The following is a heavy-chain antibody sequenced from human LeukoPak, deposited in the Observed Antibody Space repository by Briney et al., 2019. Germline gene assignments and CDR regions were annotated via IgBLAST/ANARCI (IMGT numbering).Heavy chain of an antibody. CDR1: RHTLSELS. D-gene: IGHD1-26*01. Sequence: ASVKVSCKVSRHTLSELSMHWVRQAPGKGLEWMGGFDPEDGETVYAQRFQGRVTMTDDRSTDTTYMELSSLSSEDTAVYYCATRAGAFSGNYFLYWGQGTLVTVSS. V-gene: IGHV1-24*01. CDR2: FDPEDGET. CDR3: ATRAGAFSGNYFLY. J-gene: IGHJ4*02.